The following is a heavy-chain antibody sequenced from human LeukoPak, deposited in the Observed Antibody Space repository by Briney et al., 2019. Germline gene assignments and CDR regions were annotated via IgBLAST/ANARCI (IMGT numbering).Heavy chain of an antibody. Sequence: SETLSLTCTVSGGSISSYYWSWIRQPAGKGLEWIGRIYTSGSTNYNPSLKSRVTMSVDTSKNRFSLKLSSVTAADTAVYYCARAHRLYPDTKTSGYYFDYWGQGTLVTVSS. V-gene: IGHV4-4*07. CDR3: ARAHRLYPDTKTSGYYFDY. D-gene: IGHD3-22*01. J-gene: IGHJ4*02. CDR1: GGSISSYY. CDR2: IYTSGST.